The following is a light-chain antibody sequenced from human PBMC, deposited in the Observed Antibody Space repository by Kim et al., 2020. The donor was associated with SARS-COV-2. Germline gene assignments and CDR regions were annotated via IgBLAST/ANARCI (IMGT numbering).Light chain of an antibody. V-gene: IGLV4-69*01. CDR1: A. J-gene: IGLJ3*02. Sequence: AISRYQQPPEKGHRFLRKVKSDGSHIEGEGIPERCSASSSGAERYLTISSLQSEDEADYYCQTWGPGIRLFGGGTQLTV. CDR3: QTWGPGIRL. CDR2: VKSDGSH.